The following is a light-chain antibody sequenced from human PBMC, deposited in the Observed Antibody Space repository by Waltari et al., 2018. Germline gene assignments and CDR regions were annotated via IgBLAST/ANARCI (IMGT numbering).Light chain of an antibody. CDR1: QSISSY. CDR3: QQSYSTPMYT. J-gene: IGKJ2*01. CDR2: AAS. Sequence: DIQMTQSPSSLSASVGDRVTITCRASQSISSYLNWYQQQPGKAPKLLIYAASSLQSGVPSRFMGSGSGTDFTLTISSLQPEDFATYYCQQSYSTPMYTFGQGTKLEIK. V-gene: IGKV1-39*01.